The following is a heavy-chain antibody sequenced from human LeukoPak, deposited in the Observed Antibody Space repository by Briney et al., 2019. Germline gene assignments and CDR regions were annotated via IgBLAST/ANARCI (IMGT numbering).Heavy chain of an antibody. J-gene: IGHJ4*02. D-gene: IGHD6-19*01. CDR2: IYADGST. CDR3: ARSGAGWFDY. CDR1: GFAVSTHF. Sequence: GGSLKLYCAASGFAVSTHFMSWVRQAPGKRLEWVSVIYADGSTYYADSVKGRFTISRDNSKNTLYLQMNSLRAEDTAVYYCARSGAGWFDYWGQGTLVTVSS. V-gene: IGHV3-53*01.